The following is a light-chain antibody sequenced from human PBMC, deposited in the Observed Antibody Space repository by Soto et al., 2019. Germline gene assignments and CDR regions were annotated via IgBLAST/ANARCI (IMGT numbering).Light chain of an antibody. V-gene: IGKV3-15*01. CDR3: QQYNNWPSLT. Sequence: EIVMTQSPATLSVSPGERATLSCRASQGISNSLAWYQQKPGQAPRLLIYSVSTRATGIPARFSGSGSGTEFTLTISSLQSEDFAVYYCQQYNNWPSLTFGGGTKVDIK. CDR1: QGISNS. J-gene: IGKJ4*01. CDR2: SVS.